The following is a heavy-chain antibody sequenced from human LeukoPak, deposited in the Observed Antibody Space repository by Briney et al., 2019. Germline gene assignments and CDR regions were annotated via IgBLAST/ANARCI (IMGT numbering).Heavy chain of an antibody. CDR3: VRLYYYDASRPPL. CDR2: IYYTGRT. CDR1: GGSISSGDYY. J-gene: IGHJ4*02. Sequence: KPSQTLSLTCTVSGGSISSGDYYWSWIRQPPGKGLDWIGNIYYTGRTYYNSSLNSRVTISVEASKNQFSLRLTSLTAADTAVYYCVRLYYYDASRPPLWSQGTLAIVYS. V-gene: IGHV4-30-2*03. D-gene: IGHD3-22*01.